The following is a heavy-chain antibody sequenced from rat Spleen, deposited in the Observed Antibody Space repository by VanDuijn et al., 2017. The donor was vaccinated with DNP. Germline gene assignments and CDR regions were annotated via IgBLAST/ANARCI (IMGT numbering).Heavy chain of an antibody. CDR2: ISYSGRT. J-gene: IGHJ2*01. Sequence: EVQLQESGPGLVKPSQSLSLTCSVTGYSITSNYWGWIRQFPGNKMEYIGHISYSGRTNYNPSLKRRISISRDTSKNQFFLQLNSVTTEDTATYYCARWGYYFDYWGQGVMVTVSS. V-gene: IGHV3-1*01. CDR3: ARWGYYFDY. D-gene: IGHD4-3*01. CDR1: GYSITSNY.